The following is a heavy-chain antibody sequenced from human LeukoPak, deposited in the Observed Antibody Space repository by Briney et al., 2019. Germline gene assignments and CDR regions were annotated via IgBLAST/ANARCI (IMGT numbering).Heavy chain of an antibody. V-gene: IGHV4-59*02. D-gene: IGHD2-15*01. CDR2: IHYSGST. CDR3: ARATVVAAYFDY. J-gene: IGHJ4*02. Sequence: SETLSLTCTVSGGSVSSYYWSWIRQPPGKGLEWIGYIHYSGSTNYNPSLKSRVTISVDTSKNQFSLKLTSVTAADTAVYYCARATVVAAYFDYWGQGTLVTVSS. CDR1: GGSVSSYY.